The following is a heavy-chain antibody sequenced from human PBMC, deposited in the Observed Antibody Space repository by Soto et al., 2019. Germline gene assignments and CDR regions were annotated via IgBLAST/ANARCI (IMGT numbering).Heavy chain of an antibody. D-gene: IGHD4-17*01. V-gene: IGHV3-30*04. CDR1: GFTFSSYA. CDR2: ISYDGSNK. J-gene: IGHJ1*01. Sequence: GGSLRLSCAASGFTFSSYAMHWVRQAPGKGLEWVAVISYDGSNKYYADSVKGRFTISRDNSKNTLYLQMNSLRAEDTALYYCARACDYGGNSGRFQHWGQGTLVTVSS. CDR3: ARACDYGGNSGRFQH.